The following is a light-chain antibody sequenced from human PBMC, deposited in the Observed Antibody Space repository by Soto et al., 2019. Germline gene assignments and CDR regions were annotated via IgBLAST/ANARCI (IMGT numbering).Light chain of an antibody. CDR1: QSVSRR. CDR2: GAS. Sequence: EVVLTQSPGTLSLSPGASATLSCQASQSVSRRLAWYQQRPGQSPRLLISGASMRASGVPVRFSGSGSGTDFTLTISSLEPEDFAVYYCQQRSNWPPFTFGQGTRLEIK. V-gene: IGKV3-11*01. J-gene: IGKJ5*01. CDR3: QQRSNWPPFT.